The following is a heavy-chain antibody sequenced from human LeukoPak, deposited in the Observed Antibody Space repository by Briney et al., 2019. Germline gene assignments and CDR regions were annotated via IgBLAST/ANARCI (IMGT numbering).Heavy chain of an antibody. CDR1: GYTFTGYY. Sequence: ASVTVSCKASGYTFTGYYMHWVRQAPGQGLEWMGRINPNSGGTNYAQKFQGRVTMTRDTSISTAYMELSSLRSDDTAIYYCARQDRAMSLDYWGQGTPVTVS. J-gene: IGHJ4*02. CDR3: ARQDRAMSLDY. CDR2: INPNSGGT. V-gene: IGHV1-2*06. D-gene: IGHD5-18*01.